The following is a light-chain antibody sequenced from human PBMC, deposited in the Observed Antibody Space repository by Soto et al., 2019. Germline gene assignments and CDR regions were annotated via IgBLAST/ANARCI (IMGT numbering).Light chain of an antibody. V-gene: IGLV1-44*01. Sequence: QSVLTQPPSASGTPGQIVAISCSGSSSNIGSNTVTWYQQLPGTAPKLLIYSTSQRSSGVPGRFSGSKSGASAYLSISGLKSEDEADYYCAAWDDRLDVYVFGEGTKVTVL. CDR3: AAWDDRLDVYV. CDR1: SSNIGSNT. CDR2: STS. J-gene: IGLJ1*01.